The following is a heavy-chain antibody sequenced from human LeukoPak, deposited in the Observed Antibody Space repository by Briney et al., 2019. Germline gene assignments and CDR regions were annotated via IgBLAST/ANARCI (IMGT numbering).Heavy chain of an antibody. D-gene: IGHD5-18*01. CDR3: AHRRPPGYSYGYNWFDP. Sequence: GSGPTLVNPTQTLTLTCTFSGFSLSTSGGGVGWIRQPPGKALEWLALIYWDDDKRYSPSLKSRLTITKDTSKNQVVLTMTNMDPVDTATYYCAHRRPPGYSYGYNWFDPWGQGTLVTVSS. CDR1: GFSLSTSGGG. CDR2: IYWDDDK. V-gene: IGHV2-5*02. J-gene: IGHJ5*02.